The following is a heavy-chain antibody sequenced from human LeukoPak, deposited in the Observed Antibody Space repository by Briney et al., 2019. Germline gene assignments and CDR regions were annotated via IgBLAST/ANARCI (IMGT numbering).Heavy chain of an antibody. V-gene: IGHV3-21*01. D-gene: IGHD3-10*01. CDR3: ARGYYSGAGSYFDY. Sequence: GGSLRLSCAASGFTFSSYSMNWVRQAPGKGLEWVSSISSSIINIYYADSVKGRFTISRDNAKNSLYLQMNSLRAEDTAVYSCARGYYSGAGSYFDYWGQGTLVTVSS. CDR2: ISSSIINI. CDR1: GFTFSSYS. J-gene: IGHJ4*02.